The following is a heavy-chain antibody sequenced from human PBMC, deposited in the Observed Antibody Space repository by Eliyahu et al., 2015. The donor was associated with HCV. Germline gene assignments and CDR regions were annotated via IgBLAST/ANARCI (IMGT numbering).Heavy chain of an antibody. CDR2: ISWDGGST. CDR1: GFTFDDYT. Sequence: EVQLVESGGVVVQPGGSLRLSCAASGFTFDDYTMHWVRQAPGKGLEWVSLISWDGGSTYYADSVKGRFTISRDNSKNSLYLQMNSLRTEDTALYYCTKNGAIGTANLNWFDPWGQGTLVTVSS. J-gene: IGHJ5*02. CDR3: TKNGAIGTANLNWFDP. V-gene: IGHV3-43*01. D-gene: IGHD5-18*01.